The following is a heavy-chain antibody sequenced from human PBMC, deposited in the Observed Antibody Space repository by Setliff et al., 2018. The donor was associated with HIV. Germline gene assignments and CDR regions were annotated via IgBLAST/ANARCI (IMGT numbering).Heavy chain of an antibody. CDR3: AREGSSSWTSLAGDV. D-gene: IGHD6-13*01. CDR2: INHSGST. V-gene: IGHV4-34*01. J-gene: IGHJ6*03. Sequence: PSETLSLTCAVYGESFSGYFWSWIRQPPGKGLEWIGEINHSGSTNYNPSLKSRVIISIDTSKNHFSLKLNSVTAADTAVYYCAREGSSSWTSLAGDVWGKGTTVTVS. CDR1: GESFSGYF.